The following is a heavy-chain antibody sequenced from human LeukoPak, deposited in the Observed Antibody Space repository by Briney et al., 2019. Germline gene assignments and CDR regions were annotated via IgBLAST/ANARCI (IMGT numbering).Heavy chain of an antibody. CDR1: GGSIISSSW. J-gene: IGHJ6*02. V-gene: IGHV4-4*02. CDR3: ARVTLRYYHGSWGMDV. Sequence: SETLSLTCAVSGGSIISSSWWSWVRQSPGKGLEWIGEIYHGGSTNYNPSLKSRVTISVDKSKNQFSLNLTSVTAADTAVYYCARVTLRYYHGSWGMDVWVQGTTVTVS. CDR2: IYHGGST. D-gene: IGHD3-10*01.